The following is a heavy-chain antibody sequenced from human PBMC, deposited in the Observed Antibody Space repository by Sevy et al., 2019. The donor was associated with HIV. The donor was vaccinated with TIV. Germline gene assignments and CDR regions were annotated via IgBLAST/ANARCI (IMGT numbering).Heavy chain of an antibody. Sequence: GGSLRLSCAASGFNFGDTYMSWIRQAPGKGLEWVSFISHNSDNIYYADSVKGRFTISRHNAENSLFLQMNSLRDEDTAVYYCARVPYLQFFSHFWGQGTLVTVSS. CDR2: ISHNSDNI. CDR3: ARVPYLQFFSHF. D-gene: IGHD3-3*01. J-gene: IGHJ4*02. CDR1: GFNFGDTY. V-gene: IGHV3-11*01.